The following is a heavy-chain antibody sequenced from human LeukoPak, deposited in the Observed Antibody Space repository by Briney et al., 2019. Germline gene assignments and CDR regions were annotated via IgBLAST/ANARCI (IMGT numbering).Heavy chain of an antibody. D-gene: IGHD1-26*01. Sequence: SETLSLTCTVSGGSISSYYWSWIRQPPGKGLEWIGEINHSGSTNYNPSLKSRVTVSVDTSKNQFSLKLSSVTAADTAVYYCARDQSGPTRYFFDYWGQGTLVTVSS. CDR2: INHSGST. CDR3: ARDQSGPTRYFFDY. CDR1: GGSISSYY. V-gene: IGHV4-59*12. J-gene: IGHJ4*02.